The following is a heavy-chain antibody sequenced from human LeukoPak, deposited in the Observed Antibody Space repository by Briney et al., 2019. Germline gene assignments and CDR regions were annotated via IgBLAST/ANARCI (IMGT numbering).Heavy chain of an antibody. CDR2: LNQDGSEK. J-gene: IGHJ4*02. CDR1: GFTFSSHW. V-gene: IGHV3-7*01. CDR3: ARDGRDNGIYYDY. D-gene: IGHD1-26*01. Sequence: GGSLRLSCAASGFTFSSHWMSWVRQAPGKGLEWVANLNQDGSEKQYVDSVKGRFTISRDNAKNLVYLQMNSLRAEDTAVHYCARDGRDNGIYYDYWGQGTLVPVSS.